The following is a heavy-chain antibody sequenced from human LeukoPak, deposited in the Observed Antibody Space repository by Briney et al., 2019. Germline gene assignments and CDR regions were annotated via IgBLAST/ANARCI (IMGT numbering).Heavy chain of an antibody. V-gene: IGHV3-21*01. CDR3: ARDFERGVIITMKGEYYYGMDV. Sequence: PGGSLRLSCAASGFTFSSYSMNWVRQAPGKGLEWVSSISSSSSYIYYADSVKGRFTISRDNAKNSLYLQMNSLRAEDTAVYYCARDFERGVIITMKGEYYYGMDVWGQGTTVTVSS. CDR2: ISSSSSYI. J-gene: IGHJ6*02. CDR1: GFTFSSYS. D-gene: IGHD3-10*01.